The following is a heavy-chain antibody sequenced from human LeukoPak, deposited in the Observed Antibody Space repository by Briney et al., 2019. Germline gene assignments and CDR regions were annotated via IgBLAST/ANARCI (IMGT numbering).Heavy chain of an antibody. V-gene: IGHV1-69*02. D-gene: IGHD3-10*01. CDR1: GYTFTGYY. Sequence: SVKVSCKASGYTFTGYYMHWVRQAPGQGLEWMGRIIPILGIANYPQKFQGRVTITADKSTSTAYMELSSLRSEDTAVYYCARFGELSYYYYYYGMDVWGQGTTVTVSS. J-gene: IGHJ6*02. CDR2: IIPILGIA. CDR3: ARFGELSYYYYYYGMDV.